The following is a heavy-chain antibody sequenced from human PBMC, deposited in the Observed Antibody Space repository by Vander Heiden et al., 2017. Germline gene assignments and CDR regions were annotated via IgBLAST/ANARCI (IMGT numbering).Heavy chain of an antibody. Sequence: EVQLVESGGGLVQPGGSLSLSCAASGFTFSNYWMHWVRQAPGKGLVWVSRLDFDGSSTAYADSVKGRFTISRDNAKNTLFLQMNSLRAEDTAVYYCARGGYGLNVWGQGTTVTVSS. CDR3: ARGGYGLNV. CDR2: LDFDGSST. J-gene: IGHJ6*02. CDR1: GFTFSNYW. V-gene: IGHV3-74*01. D-gene: IGHD2-15*01.